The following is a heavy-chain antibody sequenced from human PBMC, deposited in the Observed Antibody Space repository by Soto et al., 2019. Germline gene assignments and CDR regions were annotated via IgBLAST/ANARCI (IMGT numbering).Heavy chain of an antibody. CDR2: ISHDGSKT. CDR1: GFTFNSYG. V-gene: IGHV3-30*03. D-gene: IGHD6-19*01. Sequence: GESLKISCAASGFTFNSYGIHWVRQAPGKGLEWVAVISHDGSKTNYADSVKGRFTISRDNSKDTVYLQMNSLRAEDTAIYYCTRDPATYSSGYDYWGQGTLVTVSS. CDR3: TRDPATYSSGYDY. J-gene: IGHJ4*02.